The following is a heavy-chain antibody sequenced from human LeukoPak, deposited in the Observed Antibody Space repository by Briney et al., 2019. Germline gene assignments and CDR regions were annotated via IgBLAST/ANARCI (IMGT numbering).Heavy chain of an antibody. V-gene: IGHV1-46*01. J-gene: IGHJ4*02. CDR1: GYTSTSDY. CDR2: INPSGGRT. Sequence: ASVKVSCKASGYTSTSDYIHWVRQAPGQGLEWLGMINPSGGRTTYGQNFQGRVTMTRDTSTSTVYMELSSLRSEDTAVYYCARGSRFLDYWGQGTLVTVSS. CDR3: ARGSRFLDY. D-gene: IGHD3-3*01.